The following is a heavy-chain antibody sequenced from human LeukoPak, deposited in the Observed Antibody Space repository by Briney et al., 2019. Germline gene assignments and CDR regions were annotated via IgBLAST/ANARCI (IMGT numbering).Heavy chain of an antibody. Sequence: SETLSLTCTVSGGSISSYYWTWIRQFPGKGLEWIGYIYFSGSTTYNSTLKSRVTISLDTSKNQFSLKLTSVTAADTAVYYCARTGVVATSYFFDYWGQGILVTVSS. CDR1: GGSISSYY. D-gene: IGHD5-12*01. J-gene: IGHJ4*02. CDR2: IYFSGST. V-gene: IGHV4-59*08. CDR3: ARTGVVATSYFFDY.